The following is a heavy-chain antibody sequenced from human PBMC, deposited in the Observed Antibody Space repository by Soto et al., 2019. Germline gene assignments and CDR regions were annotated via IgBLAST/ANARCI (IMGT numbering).Heavy chain of an antibody. CDR3: ARDGREASGIDV. D-gene: IGHD1-26*01. J-gene: IGHJ6*02. V-gene: IGHV4-59*11. CDR2: IYYRGNT. CDR1: GGSISSHY. Sequence: QVQLEESGPGLVKPSETLSLTCTVSGGSISSHYWSWVRQAPGKGLECIGCIYYRGNTFYNPSLKSRGTISVDTSNNQFSLKLDSVTPADTAVYYCARDGREASGIDVWGQGTAVTVSS.